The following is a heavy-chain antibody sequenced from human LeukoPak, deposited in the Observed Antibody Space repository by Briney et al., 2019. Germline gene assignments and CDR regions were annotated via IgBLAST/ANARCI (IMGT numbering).Heavy chain of an antibody. CDR1: GGSFSGYY. V-gene: IGHV4-34*01. CDR3: ARMEAYYYDSNGYSRWGNWFDP. D-gene: IGHD3-22*01. CDR2: INHSGST. J-gene: IGHJ5*02. Sequence: SETLSLTCAVYGGSFSGYYWSWIRQPPGKGLEWIGEINHSGSTNYNPSLKSRVTISVDTSKNQFSLKLSSVTAADTAVYYCARMEAYYYDSNGYSRWGNWFDPWGQGTLVTVSS.